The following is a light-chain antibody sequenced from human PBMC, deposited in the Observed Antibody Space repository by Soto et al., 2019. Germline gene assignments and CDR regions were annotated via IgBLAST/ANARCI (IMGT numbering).Light chain of an antibody. J-gene: IGKJ4*01. Sequence: EFVLTQSPGTLSLSPGERATLSCRAIQTVRNNYLAWYQQKPGQAPRLLIYDASSRATGIPDRFSGSGSGTEFTLTISSLQSEDFAVYYCQQYNNWPPRTFGGGTKVDIK. CDR2: DAS. CDR3: QQYNNWPPRT. CDR1: QTVRNNY. V-gene: IGKV3-20*01.